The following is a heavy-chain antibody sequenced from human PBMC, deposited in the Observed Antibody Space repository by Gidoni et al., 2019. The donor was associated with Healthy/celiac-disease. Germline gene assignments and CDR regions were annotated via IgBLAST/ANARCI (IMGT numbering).Heavy chain of an antibody. V-gene: IGHV3-30*18. CDR1: GFTFSSYG. J-gene: IGHJ4*02. CDR3: AKGYQPWYYFDY. CDR2: ISYDGSNK. D-gene: IGHD2-2*01. Sequence: QVQLVESGGGVVQPGRSLRLSCAASGFTFSSYGMHWVRQAPGKGLEWVAVISYDGSNKYYADSVKGRFTISRDNSKNTLYLQMNSLRAEDTAVYYCAKGYQPWYYFDYWGQGTLVTVSS.